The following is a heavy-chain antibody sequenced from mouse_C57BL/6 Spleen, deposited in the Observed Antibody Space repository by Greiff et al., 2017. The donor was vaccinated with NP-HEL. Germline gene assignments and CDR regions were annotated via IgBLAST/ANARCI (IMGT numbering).Heavy chain of an antibody. D-gene: IGHD2-1*01. J-gene: IGHJ2*01. Sequence: EVQLQQSGPVLVKPGASVKMSCKASGYTFTDYYMNWVKQSHGKSLEWIGVINPYNGGTSYNQKFKGKATLTVDKSSSTAYMELNSLTSEDSAVYYCARYDGNYKGEFDYWGQGTTLTVSS. CDR2: INPYNGGT. V-gene: IGHV1-19*01. CDR3: ARYDGNYKGEFDY. CDR1: GYTFTDYY.